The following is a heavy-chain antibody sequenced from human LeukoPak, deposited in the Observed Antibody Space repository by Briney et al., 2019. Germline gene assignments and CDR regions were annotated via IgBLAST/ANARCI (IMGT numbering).Heavy chain of an antibody. V-gene: IGHV3-30*03. J-gene: IGHJ4*02. D-gene: IGHD3-9*01. CDR2: ISHDGSDT. Sequence: GRSLRLSCAASGFTFDTYGMHWVRQAPGKGLEWVAVISHDGSDTYYADSVKGRFTISRDNAKNSLFLQMSSLRAEDTAVYYCARGYDIPDSWGQGTLVTVSS. CDR1: GFTFDTYG. CDR3: ARGYDIPDS.